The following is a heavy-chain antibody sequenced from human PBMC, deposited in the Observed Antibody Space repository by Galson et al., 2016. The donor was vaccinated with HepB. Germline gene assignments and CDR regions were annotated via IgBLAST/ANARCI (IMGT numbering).Heavy chain of an antibody. CDR3: ARDPRYGATHAFDI. D-gene: IGHD1-26*01. V-gene: IGHV1-18*04. CDR1: GYTFTDYG. CDR2: INTYNGHT. J-gene: IGHJ3*02. Sequence: SVKVSCKASGYTFTDYGICWVRQAPGQGLEWMGWINTYNGHTNYERKLQGRLIMTMDTSTSTAYMELSTLKSDDTAVYYCARDPRYGATHAFDIWGQGTMVTVSS.